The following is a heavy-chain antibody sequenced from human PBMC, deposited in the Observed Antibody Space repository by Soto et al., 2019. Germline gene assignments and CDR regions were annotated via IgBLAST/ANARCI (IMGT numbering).Heavy chain of an antibody. D-gene: IGHD3-22*01. CDR2: LYYGRSA. J-gene: IGHJ4*02. CDR1: GWSISSYY. CDR3: AIRSMAVVPEY. V-gene: IGHV4-59*01. Sequence: PSETLSLTCTVSGWSISSYYWSWIRQPPGKGLESIGYLYYGRSANYNPSLKSRVTLSVDTSTNQCSLTLSSMTAADTAVYYCAIRSMAVVPEYWGQGTLVTVSS.